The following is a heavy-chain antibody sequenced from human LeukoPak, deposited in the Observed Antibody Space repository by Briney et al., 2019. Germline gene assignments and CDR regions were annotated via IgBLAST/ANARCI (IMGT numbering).Heavy chain of an antibody. D-gene: IGHD2-8*01. CDR2: INPSGGST. CDR1: GYTFTSYY. J-gene: IGHJ4*02. Sequence: ASVKVSCKASGYTFTSYYMHWVRQAPGQGLEWMGIINPSGGSTSYAQKFQGRVTMTRDTSTSTVYMELSSQRSEDTAVYYCARGLSYCTNGVCYPDYWGQGTLVTVSS. CDR3: ARGLSYCTNGVCYPDY. V-gene: IGHV1-46*01.